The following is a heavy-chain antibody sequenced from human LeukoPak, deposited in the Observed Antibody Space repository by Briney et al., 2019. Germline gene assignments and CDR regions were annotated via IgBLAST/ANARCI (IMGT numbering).Heavy chain of an antibody. J-gene: IGHJ4*02. D-gene: IGHD2-2*01. Sequence: ASVKVSCKASGYTFMTYDINWVRQTTGQGLEWMGWMNPKSGNTVYAQKFQGRVTMTSNAPINTGYMELSSLASEDTAVYYCARGVIRRFREYCGNNICYPGYYFDSWGQGTLVTVSS. CDR3: ARGVIRRFREYCGNNICYPGYYFDS. CDR1: GYTFMTYD. CDR2: MNPKSGNT. V-gene: IGHV1-8*01.